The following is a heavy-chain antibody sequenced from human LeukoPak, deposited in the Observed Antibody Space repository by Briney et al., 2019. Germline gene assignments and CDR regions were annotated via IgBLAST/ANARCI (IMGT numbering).Heavy chain of an antibody. CDR2: MSYHGTTE. Sequence: GESLRLSCAASGFRFSSFAMNWVRQAPGKGLEWVAVMSYHGTTEFYAESVKGRFTISRDNAKNTLYLQMNSLRPEDTAIYYCAKVVAYTVAAFDLWGQGTMVTVSS. D-gene: IGHD3-16*01. CDR3: AKVVAYTVAAFDL. V-gene: IGHV3-30-3*01. CDR1: GFRFSSFA. J-gene: IGHJ3*01.